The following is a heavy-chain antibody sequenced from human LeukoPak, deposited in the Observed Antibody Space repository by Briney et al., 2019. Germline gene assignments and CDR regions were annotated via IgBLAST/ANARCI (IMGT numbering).Heavy chain of an antibody. J-gene: IGHJ4*02. CDR3: ARYPPAYCGGDCYSP. V-gene: IGHV4-59*01. Sequence: SEALSLTCTVSGGSISSYYWSWLRQPPGKGLEWIGYIYYSGSTNYNPSLKSRVTISVDTSKNQFSLKLSSVTAADTAVYYCARYPPAYCGGDCYSPWGQGTLVTVSS. D-gene: IGHD2-21*02. CDR2: IYYSGST. CDR1: GGSISSYY.